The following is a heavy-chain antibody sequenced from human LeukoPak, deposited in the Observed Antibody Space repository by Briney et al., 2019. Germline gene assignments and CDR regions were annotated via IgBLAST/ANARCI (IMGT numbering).Heavy chain of an antibody. CDR2: IKQDGSEK. D-gene: IGHD3-3*01. J-gene: IGHJ4*02. CDR3: ARDRDFWSGYSSPSDY. CDR1: GFTFSSYW. Sequence: GGSLRLSCAASGFTFSSYWMSWVRQPPGKGLEWVANIKQDGSEKYYVDSVKGRFTISRDNAQNSLYLQMNSLRAEDTAVYYCARDRDFWSGYSSPSDYWGQGTLVTVSS. V-gene: IGHV3-7*01.